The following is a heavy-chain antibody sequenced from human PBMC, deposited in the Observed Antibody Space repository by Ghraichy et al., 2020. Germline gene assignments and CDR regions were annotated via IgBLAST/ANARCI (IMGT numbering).Heavy chain of an antibody. J-gene: IGHJ6*02. V-gene: IGHV3-11*01. CDR3: ARDCRSISCYAYGMGV. CDR2: IGSSGRTI. Sequence: GESLNISCAASGFTFSDYYMSWIRQAPGKGLEWVSYIGSSGRTIYYADSVKGRFTISRDNAKNSLYLQMNSLRAEDTAVYYCARDCRSISCYAYGMGVWGQGTTVTVSS. CDR1: GFTFSDYY. D-gene: IGHD2-2*01.